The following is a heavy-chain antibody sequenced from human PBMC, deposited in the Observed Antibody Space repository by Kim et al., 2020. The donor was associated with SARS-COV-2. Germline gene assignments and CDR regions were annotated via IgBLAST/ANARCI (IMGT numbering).Heavy chain of an antibody. CDR1: GFTFSSYS. J-gene: IGHJ6*02. V-gene: IGHV3-21*01. CDR2: ISSSSSYI. Sequence: GGSLRLSCAASGFTFSSYSMNWVRQAPGKGLEWVSSISSSSSYIYYADSVKGRFTISRDNAKNSLYLQMNSLRAEDTAVYYCARGRILGYYGMDVWGQGTTVTVSS. CDR3: ARGRILGYYGMDV. D-gene: IGHD2-15*01.